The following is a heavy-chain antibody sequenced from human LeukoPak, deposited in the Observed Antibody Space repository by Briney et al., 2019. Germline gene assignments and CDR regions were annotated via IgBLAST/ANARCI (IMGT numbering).Heavy chain of an antibody. CDR2: IKQDGSEK. Sequence: GGSLRLSCAASGFTFSSYWMSWVRQAPGKGLEWVANIKQDGSEKYYVDSVKGRFTISRDNSKNTLYLQMNSLRAEDTAVYYCAKTTGSLDYWGQGTLVTVSS. CDR1: GFTFSSYW. J-gene: IGHJ4*02. V-gene: IGHV3-7*01. CDR3: AKTTGSLDY. D-gene: IGHD3-9*01.